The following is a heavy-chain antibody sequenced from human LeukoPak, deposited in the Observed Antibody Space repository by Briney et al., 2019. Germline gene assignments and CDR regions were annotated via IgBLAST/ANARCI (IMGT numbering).Heavy chain of an antibody. J-gene: IGHJ5*02. CDR3: AREGLVVVPAGPVGRFDP. Sequence: SETLPLTCAVYGGSFSGYYWSWIRQPPGKGLEWIGEINHSGSTNYNPSLKSRVTISVDTSKNQFSLKLSSVTAADTAVYYCAREGLVVVPAGPVGRFDPWGQGTLVTVSS. CDR1: GGSFSGYY. V-gene: IGHV4-34*01. CDR2: INHSGST. D-gene: IGHD2-2*01.